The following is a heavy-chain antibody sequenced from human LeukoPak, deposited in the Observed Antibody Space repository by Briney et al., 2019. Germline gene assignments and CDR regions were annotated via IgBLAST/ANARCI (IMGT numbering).Heavy chain of an antibody. V-gene: IGHV1-2*02. D-gene: IGHD2/OR15-2a*01. CDR3: ARVSEYYYFDY. CDR2: INPNSGGT. CDR1: GYTFTGYF. J-gene: IGHJ4*02. Sequence: ASVKVSCKASGYTFTGYFMHWVRQAPGQGPEWMGWINPNSGGTNYAQKFQGRVIMTRDTSISTANMELSRLRSDDTAVYYCARVSEYYYFDYWGQGTLVTVSS.